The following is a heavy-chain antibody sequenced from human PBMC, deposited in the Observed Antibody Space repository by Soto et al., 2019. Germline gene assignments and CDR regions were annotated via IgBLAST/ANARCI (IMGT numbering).Heavy chain of an antibody. Sequence: SETLSLTCIVSGDSINSRYWSWIRQPPGKGLEWIGYIDYVGSTNYAPSLQSRVTMSVDTSKNQVSLKLRYVTAADTAVYYCVRQRGNYFDFWGQGTLVTVSS. CDR3: VRQRGNYFDF. CDR1: GDSINSRY. V-gene: IGHV4-59*11. CDR2: IDYVGST. D-gene: IGHD3-10*01. J-gene: IGHJ4*02.